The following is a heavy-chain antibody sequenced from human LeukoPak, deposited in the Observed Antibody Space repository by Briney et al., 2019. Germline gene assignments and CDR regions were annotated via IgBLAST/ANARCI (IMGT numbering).Heavy chain of an antibody. CDR1: GFTFSSYA. V-gene: IGHV3-23*01. J-gene: IGHJ4*02. Sequence: PGGSLRLSCAASGFTFSSYAMSWARQAPGKGLEWVSAISGSGGSTYYADSVKGRFTISRDNSKNTLYLQMNSLRAEDTAVYYCEKETIRFGDPPGYWGQGTLVTVSS. D-gene: IGHD3-10*01. CDR2: ISGSGGST. CDR3: EKETIRFGDPPGY.